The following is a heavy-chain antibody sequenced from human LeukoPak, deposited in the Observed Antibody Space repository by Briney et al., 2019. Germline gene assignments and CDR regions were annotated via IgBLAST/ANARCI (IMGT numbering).Heavy chain of an antibody. J-gene: IGHJ4*02. CDR1: GFTFSNAW. D-gene: IGHD3-10*01. CDR2: IKSKTDGRTT. V-gene: IGHV3-15*01. Sequence: PGGSLRLSCAASGFTFSNAWMSWVRQAPGKGVEWVGRIKSKTDGRTTDYAAPVKGRFTISRDDSKNTLYLQMNSLKTEDTAVYYCTTIRAVTLSDWGQGTLVTVSS. CDR3: TTIRAVTLSD.